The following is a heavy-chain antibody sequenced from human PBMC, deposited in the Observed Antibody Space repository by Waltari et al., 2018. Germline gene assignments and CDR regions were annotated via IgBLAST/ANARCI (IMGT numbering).Heavy chain of an antibody. D-gene: IGHD3-22*01. V-gene: IGHV1-3*01. CDR1: GYTFTSYA. Sequence: QVQLVQSGAEVKKPGASVKVSCKASGYTFTSYAMHWVRQAPGQRLEWMGWINAGNGNTKYSQKFQGRVTITRDTSASTAYMELSSLRSEDTAVYYCARGEGGYLSGHYYGMDVWGQGTTVTVSS. CDR2: INAGNGNT. J-gene: IGHJ6*02. CDR3: ARGEGGYLSGHYYGMDV.